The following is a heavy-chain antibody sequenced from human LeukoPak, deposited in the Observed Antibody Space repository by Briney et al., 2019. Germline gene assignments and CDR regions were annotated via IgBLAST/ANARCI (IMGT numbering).Heavy chain of an antibody. Sequence: GGSLRLSCAASGFTFSSYGMHWVRQAPGKGLEWVAVIWYDGSNKYYADSVMGRFTISRDNSKNTLYLQMNSLRAEDTAVYYCARDLGVRVAATCWFDPWGQGTLVTVSS. D-gene: IGHD2-15*01. CDR2: IWYDGSNK. CDR1: GFTFSSYG. V-gene: IGHV3-33*01. CDR3: ARDLGVRVAATCWFDP. J-gene: IGHJ5*02.